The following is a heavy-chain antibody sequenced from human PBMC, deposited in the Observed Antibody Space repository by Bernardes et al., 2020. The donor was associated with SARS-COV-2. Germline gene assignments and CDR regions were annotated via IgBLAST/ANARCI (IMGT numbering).Heavy chain of an antibody. V-gene: IGHV4-31*03. Sequence: SETLSLTCTVSGGSITSGDYYWTWVRQHPGKGLEWIGYIYYSGSTYYNPSLKSRLTISEDTSNSQFSLKLNSVTAADTAVYYCARGGVYDISGSYYRQSHYFDYWGQGTLVTVSS. CDR1: GGSITSGDYY. D-gene: IGHD3-22*01. CDR3: ARGGVYDISGSYYRQSHYFDY. J-gene: IGHJ4*02. CDR2: IYYSGST.